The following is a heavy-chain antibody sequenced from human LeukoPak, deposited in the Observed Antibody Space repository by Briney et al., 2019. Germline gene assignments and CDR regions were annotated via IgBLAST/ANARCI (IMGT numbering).Heavy chain of an antibody. V-gene: IGHV1-18*01. Sequence: ASVKVSCKASGYTFTSCGISWVRQAPGQGLEWMGWISAYNGNTNYAQKLQGRVTMTTDTSTSTAYMELRSLRSDDTAVYYCARDQKAYCGGDCYSNYWGQGTLVTVSS. D-gene: IGHD2-21*01. CDR3: ARDQKAYCGGDCYSNY. J-gene: IGHJ4*02. CDR1: GYTFTSCG. CDR2: ISAYNGNT.